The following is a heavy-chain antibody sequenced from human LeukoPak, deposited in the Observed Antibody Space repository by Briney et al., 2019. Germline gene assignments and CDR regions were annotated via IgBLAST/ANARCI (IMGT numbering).Heavy chain of an antibody. V-gene: IGHV1-2*02. CDR3: ATRHYYYYYMDV. CDR2: INPNSGGT. CDR1: GYTFTGYY. J-gene: IGHJ6*03. Sequence: ASVKVSCKASGYTFTGYYMHWVRQAPGQGLEWMGWINPNSGGTNYAQKFQGRVTMTRDTSISTAYMELSRLRSDDTAVYYCATRHYYYYYMDVWGKGTTVTVSS.